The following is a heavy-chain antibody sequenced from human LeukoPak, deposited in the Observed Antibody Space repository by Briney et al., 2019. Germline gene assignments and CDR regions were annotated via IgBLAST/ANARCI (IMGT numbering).Heavy chain of an antibody. CDR3: AKDPGASVSGFHMDV. CDR2: IWSDGNSR. V-gene: IGHV3-30*02. CDR1: GFTFRNYG. Sequence: GGSLRLSCAASGFTFRNYGMHWVRQVPGKGLEWVSFIWSDGNSRFYADSVKGRFTISRDNSKNMLYLQMDSLRPDDTALYYCAKDPGASVSGFHMDVWGKGTTVIVSS. J-gene: IGHJ6*03. D-gene: IGHD2-8*02.